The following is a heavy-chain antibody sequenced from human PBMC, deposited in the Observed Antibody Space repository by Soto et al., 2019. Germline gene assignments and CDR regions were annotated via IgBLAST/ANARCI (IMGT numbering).Heavy chain of an antibody. CDR2: ISYDGSNK. D-gene: IGHD6-13*01. J-gene: IGHJ4*02. Sequence: QVQLVESGGGVVQPGRSLRLSCAASGFTFSSYALHRVRQAPGKGLEWVAVISYDGSNKYYAVSVKGRFTISSDNSKNTLYLQMNSLRAEDTAVYYCARDVQQLVTGYMDYWGQGTLVTVSS. CDR1: GFTFSSYA. CDR3: ARDVQQLVTGYMDY. V-gene: IGHV3-30-3*01.